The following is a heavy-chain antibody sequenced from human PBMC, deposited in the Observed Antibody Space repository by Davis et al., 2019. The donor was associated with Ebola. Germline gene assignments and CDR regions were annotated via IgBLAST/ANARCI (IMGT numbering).Heavy chain of an antibody. CDR3: ASITLTGDQDY. CDR2: IYHGGSS. V-gene: IGHV4-38-2*01. Sequence: PGGSLRLSCAVSGFSIGSSYYWGWVRQPPGKGLEWIGSIYHGGSSYYNPSLKSRLTISVDTSKNQFSLKLSSVTAADTAVYYCASITLTGDQDYWGQGTLVTVSS. D-gene: IGHD7-27*01. CDR1: GFSIGSSYY. J-gene: IGHJ4*02.